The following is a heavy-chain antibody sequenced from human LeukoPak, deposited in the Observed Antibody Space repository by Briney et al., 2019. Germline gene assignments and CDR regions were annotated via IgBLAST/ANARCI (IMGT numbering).Heavy chain of an antibody. J-gene: IGHJ4*02. CDR3: AREDSSASPNDS. D-gene: IGHD3-22*01. CDR2: ISAYNGNT. Sequence: ASVTVSCKASGYTFTSYGISWVRQAPGQGLEWMGWISAYNGNTNYAQKLQGRVTITTDTSTSTAYMELRSLRSDDTAVYYCAREDSSASPNDSWGQGTLVTVSS. V-gene: IGHV1-18*01. CDR1: GYTFTSYG.